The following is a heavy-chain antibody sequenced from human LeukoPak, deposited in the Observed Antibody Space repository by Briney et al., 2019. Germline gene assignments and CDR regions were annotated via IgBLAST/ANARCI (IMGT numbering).Heavy chain of an antibody. Sequence: GASVKVSCKASAGTFSSYASNWVRQAPGQALEWMGGIIPIFGTANYAQKFQRRVTITTDESTSTDYMELSSLRSEDTGVYFCARGGWELLQGFDYWGQGTLVTVSS. CDR3: ARGGWELLQGFDY. V-gene: IGHV1-69*05. CDR2: IIPIFGTA. J-gene: IGHJ4*02. D-gene: IGHD1-26*01. CDR1: AGTFSSYA.